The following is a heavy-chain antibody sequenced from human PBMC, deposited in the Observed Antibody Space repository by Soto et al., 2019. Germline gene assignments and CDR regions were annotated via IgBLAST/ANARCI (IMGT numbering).Heavy chain of an antibody. CDR2: INPSGGIT. CDR3: ARGISTTRYYYYYGVDG. V-gene: IGHV1-46*01. J-gene: IGHJ6*02. D-gene: IGHD2-2*01. Sequence: VSVQVSCKASGYNLTSYYLCWVRQSPGRGPVRMGIINPSGGITHDAQKFQDRVTMTSDTSTSTAYMELSSLRSEDTAVYYCARGISTTRYYYYYGVDGWGQGTTVTVSS. CDR1: GYNLTSYY.